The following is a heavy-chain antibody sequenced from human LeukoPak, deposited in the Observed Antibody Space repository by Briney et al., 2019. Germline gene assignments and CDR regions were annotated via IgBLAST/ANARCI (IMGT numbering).Heavy chain of an antibody. CDR2: ISWDGDRT. V-gene: IGHV3-43*01. CDR1: GFTFDNYI. D-gene: IGHD6-19*01. CDR3: AKDRKWLETAHYFDH. Sequence: GGSLRLSCAASGFTFDNYIMDWVRQPPGKTLEWVSLISWDGDRTYYADSVKGRFTISRDNSKNSLYLQMNNLTTEDTALYYCAKDRKWLETAHYFDHWGQGTLVTVSS. J-gene: IGHJ4*02.